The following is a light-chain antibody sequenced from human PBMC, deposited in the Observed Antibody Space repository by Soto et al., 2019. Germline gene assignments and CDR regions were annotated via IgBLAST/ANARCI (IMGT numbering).Light chain of an antibody. V-gene: IGLV1-40*01. CDR1: NSDIGAGYD. J-gene: IGLJ1*01. CDR2: ANN. CDR3: QSYDSSLRGL. Sequence: QSVLTQPPSVSGAPGQSVTISCTGSNSDIGAGYDVHWYQQLPGTAPKLVIYANNNRPSGVPDRFSASKSGTSASLAITGLQADDEADYYCQSYDSSLRGLFGTGTKLTV.